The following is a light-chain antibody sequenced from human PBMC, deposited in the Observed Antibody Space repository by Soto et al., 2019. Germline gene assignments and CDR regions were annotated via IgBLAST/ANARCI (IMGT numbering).Light chain of an antibody. CDR3: LQHNSYSWT. CDR1: HDIKND. CDR2: AAS. V-gene: IGKV1-17*01. J-gene: IGKJ1*01. Sequence: DIQMTQSPSSLSASVGDRVTITCRASHDIKNDLDWYQQKPGKGPKRLIYAASSLQSGVPSRFSGSGSVTEFTLTISSLQSEDFATYYCLQHNSYSWTFGQRTKVEIK.